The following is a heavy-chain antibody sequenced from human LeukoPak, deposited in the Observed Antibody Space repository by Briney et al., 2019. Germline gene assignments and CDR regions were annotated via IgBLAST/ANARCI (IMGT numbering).Heavy chain of an antibody. CDR3: ARIYCTTSDCFYDY. CDR1: GFTFSSYW. J-gene: IGHJ4*02. D-gene: IGHD2-8*01. Sequence: PGGSLRLSCAASGFTFSSYWMNWARQAPGKGLEWVASINHNGNVNYYVDSVKGRFTISRDNAKNSLYLQMSSLRAEDTAVYYCARIYCTTSDCFYDYWGQGTLVTVSS. V-gene: IGHV3-7*01. CDR2: INHNGNVN.